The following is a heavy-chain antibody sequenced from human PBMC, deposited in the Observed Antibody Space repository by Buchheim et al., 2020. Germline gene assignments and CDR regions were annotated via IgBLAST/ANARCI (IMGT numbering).Heavy chain of an antibody. V-gene: IGHV3-23*04. D-gene: IGHD7-27*01. J-gene: IGHJ6*02. CDR2: IRGGDSTT. CDR1: GFIFGTYA. CDR3: ATWAFYHGVDV. Sequence: EVQMVDSGGGLVQPGGSLRLSCAASGFIFGTYAMSWFRQAPGRGLEWVSPIRGGDSTTYYTDSVRGRFTISRDNSKNSLYLKMDSLRDDETAVYFCATWAFYHGVDVWGQGT.